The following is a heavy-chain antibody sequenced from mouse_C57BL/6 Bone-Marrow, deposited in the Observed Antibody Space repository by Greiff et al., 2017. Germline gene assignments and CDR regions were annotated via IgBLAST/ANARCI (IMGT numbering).Heavy chain of an antibody. V-gene: IGHV5-17*01. CDR1: GFTFSDYG. J-gene: IGHJ3*01. CDR3: ARPYYSNYNFFAY. CDR2: ISSGSSTI. Sequence: EVKLMESGGGLVKPGGSLKLSCAASGFTFSDYGMHWVRQAPEKGLEWVAYISSGSSTIYYADTVKGRFTISRDNAKNTLFLQMTSLRSEDTAMYYCARPYYSNYNFFAYWGQGTLVTVSA. D-gene: IGHD2-5*01.